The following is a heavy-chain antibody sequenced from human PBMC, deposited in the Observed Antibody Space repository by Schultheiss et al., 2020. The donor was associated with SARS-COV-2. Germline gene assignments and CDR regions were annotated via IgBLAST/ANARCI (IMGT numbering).Heavy chain of an antibody. Sequence: SLKISCAASGFTFSSYAMHWVRQAPGKGLEWVAVISYDGSNKYYADSVKGRFTISRDNSKNTLYLQINSLRAEDTAVYYCARWGGSSWPFDHWGQGTLVTVSS. CDR3: ARWGGSSWPFDH. J-gene: IGHJ4*02. V-gene: IGHV3-30*01. CDR1: GFTFSSYA. CDR2: ISYDGSNK. D-gene: IGHD6-13*01.